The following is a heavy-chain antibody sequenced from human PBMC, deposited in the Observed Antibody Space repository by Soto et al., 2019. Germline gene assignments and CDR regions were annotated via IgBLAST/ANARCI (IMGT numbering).Heavy chain of an antibody. Sequence: EVQLVESGGGLVKPGGSLRLSCAASGFTFSSYSMNWVRQAPGKGPEWVSSISTSSSNIYYADSLKGRFTISRDNGKNSLYLQMNPLRAEDTAVYYCARGWWQSGPGDYWGQGTLVTVSS. J-gene: IGHJ4*02. CDR3: ARGWWQSGPGDY. D-gene: IGHD2-15*01. CDR2: ISTSSSNI. CDR1: GFTFSSYS. V-gene: IGHV3-21*01.